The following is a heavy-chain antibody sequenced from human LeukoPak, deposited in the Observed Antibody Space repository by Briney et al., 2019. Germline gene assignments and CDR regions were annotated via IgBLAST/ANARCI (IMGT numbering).Heavy chain of an antibody. CDR1: GFTLSSYW. CDR3: TTDFLPTAQYYYYYYYMDV. CDR2: IKSKTDGGTT. D-gene: IGHD4-17*01. V-gene: IGHV3-15*01. J-gene: IGHJ6*03. Sequence: GGSLRLSCAASGFTLSSYWMSWVRQAPGKGLEWVGRIKSKTDGGTTDYAAPVKGRFTISRDDSKNTLYLQMNSLKTADTAVYYCTTDFLPTAQYYYYYYYMDVWGKGTTVTVSS.